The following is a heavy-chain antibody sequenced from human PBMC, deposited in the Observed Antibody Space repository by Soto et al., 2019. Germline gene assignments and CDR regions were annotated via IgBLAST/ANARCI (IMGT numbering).Heavy chain of an antibody. CDR1: GGSFSGYY. Sequence: NPSETLSLTCAVYGGSFSGYYWSWIRQPPGKGLEWIGEINHSGSTIYNPSLKSRVTISVDTSKNQFSLKLSSVTAADTAVYYCARGLLVPAAIAMSRWPQYYYYYMDVWGKGTTVTVSS. D-gene: IGHD2-2*02. V-gene: IGHV4-34*01. CDR2: INHSGST. J-gene: IGHJ6*03. CDR3: ARGLLVPAAIAMSRWPQYYYYYMDV.